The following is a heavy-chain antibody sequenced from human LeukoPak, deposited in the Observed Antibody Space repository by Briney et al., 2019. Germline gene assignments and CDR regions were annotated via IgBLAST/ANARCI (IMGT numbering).Heavy chain of an antibody. Sequence: GGSLRLSCAASGFTFSSYAMHWVRQAPGKGLEWVAVISYDGSNKYYADSVKGRFTISRDNSKNTLYLQMNSLRAEDTAVYYCARDRGQQLLRYYFDYWGQGTLVTVSS. CDR1: GFTFSSYA. D-gene: IGHD6-13*01. CDR2: ISYDGSNK. J-gene: IGHJ4*02. V-gene: IGHV3-30-3*01. CDR3: ARDRGQQLLRYYFDY.